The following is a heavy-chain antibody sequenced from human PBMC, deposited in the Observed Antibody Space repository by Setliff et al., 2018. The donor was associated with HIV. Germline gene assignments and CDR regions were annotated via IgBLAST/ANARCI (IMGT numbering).Heavy chain of an antibody. CDR1: GYSFTSYW. V-gene: IGHV5-51*01. CDR2: IYPGDSDT. D-gene: IGHD4-17*01. J-gene: IGHJ6*03. Sequence: PGESLKISCKGSGYSFTSYWIGWVRQMPGKGLEWMGIIYPGDSDTRYSPSFQGQVTISADKSISTAYLQWSSLKASDTAMYYCARLAVRNTVYYYFTDVWGNGASVTVSS. CDR3: ARLAVRNTVYYYFTDV.